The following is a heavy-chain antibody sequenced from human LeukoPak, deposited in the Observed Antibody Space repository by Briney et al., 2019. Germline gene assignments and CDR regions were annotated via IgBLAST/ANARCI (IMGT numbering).Heavy chain of an antibody. J-gene: IGHJ2*01. CDR3: ARQGGGFWYFDL. CDR2: IYYSGST. Sequence: SETLFLTCTVSGGSFSSYYWSWIRQPPGRGLEWIGYIYYSGSTNYNPPLKSRVTISVDTSKNQYSLKLSSVTAADTAVYYCARQGGGFWYFDLWGRGTLVTVSS. CDR1: GGSFSSYY. V-gene: IGHV4-59*08. D-gene: IGHD6-25*01.